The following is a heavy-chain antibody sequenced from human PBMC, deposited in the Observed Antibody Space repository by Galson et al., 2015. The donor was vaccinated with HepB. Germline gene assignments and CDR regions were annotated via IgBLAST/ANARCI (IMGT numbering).Heavy chain of an antibody. CDR3: ARDGSGWYIPHFDY. V-gene: IGHV4-34*01. CDR2: INHSGSA. Sequence: LSLTCAVYGGSFSGYYWNWIRQPPGKGLEWIGEINHSGSANYSPSLKSRVTISIDTSKNQFSLKLNSVTAADTAVYYCARDGSGWYIPHFDYWGQGSLVTVSS. CDR1: GGSFSGYY. D-gene: IGHD6-19*01. J-gene: IGHJ4*02.